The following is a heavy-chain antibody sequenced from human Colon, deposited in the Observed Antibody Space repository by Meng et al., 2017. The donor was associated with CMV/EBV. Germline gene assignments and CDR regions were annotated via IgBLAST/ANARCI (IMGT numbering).Heavy chain of an antibody. CDR2: IIPTFGTA. Sequence: SVKVSCKASGYTFTGYYMHWVRQAPGQGLEWMGGIIPTFGTANYAQKFQGRVTITTDESTSTAYMELSSLRSEDTAVYYCAREGGHEHYYYYGMDVWGQGTTVTVSS. CDR3: AREGGHEHYYYYGMDV. CDR1: GYTFTGYY. V-gene: IGHV1-69*05. J-gene: IGHJ6*02.